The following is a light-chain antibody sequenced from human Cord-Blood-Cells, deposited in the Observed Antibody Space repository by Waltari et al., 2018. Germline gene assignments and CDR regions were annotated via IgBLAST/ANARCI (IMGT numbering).Light chain of an antibody. CDR3: SSYAGSNNWV. CDR1: SSDVGGYNY. J-gene: IGLJ2*01. Sequence: SALTQPPSASGSPGQSVAISCTGTSSDVGGYNYVSWYQQHPGKAPRLMLYEVSKRPSGVPYRFAGSKSGVTAALTVSGLQAEDEADYYCSSYAGSNNWVFGGGTKLTVL. CDR2: EVS. V-gene: IGLV2-8*01.